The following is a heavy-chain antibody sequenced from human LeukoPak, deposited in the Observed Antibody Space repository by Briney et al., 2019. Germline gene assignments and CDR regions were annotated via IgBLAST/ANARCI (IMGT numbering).Heavy chain of an antibody. D-gene: IGHD3-22*01. V-gene: IGHV1-2*06. CDR3: ARDGHTSDYYYFNY. J-gene: IGHJ4*02. CDR1: GYSFTAYY. CDR2: INPSSGDT. Sequence: ASVKVSCKASGYSFTAYYMHWVRQAPGQGLEWMGRINPSSGDTNYAQNFQGRVTMTRDTSISTAYMELSSLRSDDTAVYYCARDGHTSDYYYFNYWGQGTLVTVSS.